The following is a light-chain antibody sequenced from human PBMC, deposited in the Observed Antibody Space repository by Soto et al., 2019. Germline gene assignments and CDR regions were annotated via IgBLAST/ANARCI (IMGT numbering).Light chain of an antibody. J-gene: IGLJ1*01. Sequence: SYELTQPPSVSVSPGQTASITCSGDKLGDKYACWYQQKPGQSPVLVIYQDNKRPSGIPERFSGSNSGNTATLSISGTKGMDEADYYCQAWDSNTGYVFGTGTKVTVL. CDR2: QDN. CDR3: QAWDSNTGYV. CDR1: KLGDKY. V-gene: IGLV3-1*01.